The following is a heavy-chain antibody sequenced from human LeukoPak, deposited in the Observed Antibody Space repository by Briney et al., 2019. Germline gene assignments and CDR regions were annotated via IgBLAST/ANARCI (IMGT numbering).Heavy chain of an antibody. CDR2: INPNSGGT. Sequence: ASVKVSCKASGYTFTSYDINWVRQATGQGLEWMGWINPNSGGTNYAQKFQGRVTMTRDTSISTAYMELSRLRSDDTAVYYCAREVGVADYWGQGTLVTVSS. V-gene: IGHV1-2*02. CDR3: AREVGVADY. CDR1: GYTFTSYD. D-gene: IGHD1-26*01. J-gene: IGHJ4*02.